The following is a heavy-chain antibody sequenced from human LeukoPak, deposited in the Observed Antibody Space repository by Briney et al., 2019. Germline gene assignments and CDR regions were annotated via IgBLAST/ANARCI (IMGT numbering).Heavy chain of an antibody. CDR2: IKQDGTEK. J-gene: IGHJ3*02. CDR1: GFTFSTYW. V-gene: IGHV3-7*01. Sequence: GGSLRLSCAASGFTFSTYWMSWVRQAPGKGLEWVANIKQDGTEKYYVDSVKGRLTISRDNAKNSLYLQMNSLRAEDTAVYYCARYIGYCSGGSCYLGALDIWGQGAMVTVSS. CDR3: ARYIGYCSGGSCYLGALDI. D-gene: IGHD2-15*01.